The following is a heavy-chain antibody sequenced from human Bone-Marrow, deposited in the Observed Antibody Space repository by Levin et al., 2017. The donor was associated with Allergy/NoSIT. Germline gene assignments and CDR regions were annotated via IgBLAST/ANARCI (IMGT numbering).Heavy chain of an antibody. V-gene: IGHV1-69*02. J-gene: IGHJ4*02. CDR3: ARDTDSDASVSPY. CDR2: IIPILNIT. Sequence: KISCKASKGTFGSSTITWVRQAPGQGLEWMGRIIPILNITTSAQHLQGRVTLTADKSTNTAYMEVRILRFEDPAVYYCARDTDSDASVSPYWGQGTLVTVSS. CDR1: KGTFGSST. D-gene: IGHD3-10*01.